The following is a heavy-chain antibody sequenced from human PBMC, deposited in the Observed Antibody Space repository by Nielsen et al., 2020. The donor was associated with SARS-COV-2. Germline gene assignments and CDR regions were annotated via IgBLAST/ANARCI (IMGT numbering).Heavy chain of an antibody. V-gene: IGHV3-23*01. CDR1: GFTFSSYA. D-gene: IGHD4-17*01. CDR2: ISNGGDIT. CDR3: ARFMTTVTTETFDF. Sequence: GSLRLSCAASGFTFSSYAMSWVRQAPGKGLEWVSSISNGGDITYAADSVKGRFTISRDNSKNTLYLQMSSLRAEDTAIYYCARFMTTVTTETFDFWGQGTLVTVSS. J-gene: IGHJ4*02.